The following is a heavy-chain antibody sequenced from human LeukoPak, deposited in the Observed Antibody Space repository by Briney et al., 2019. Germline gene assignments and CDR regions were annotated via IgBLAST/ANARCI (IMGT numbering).Heavy chain of an antibody. CDR2: FDPEHGET. CDR1: GYTFTSYG. Sequence: GASVKVSCKASGYTFTSYGINWVRQAPGQGLEWMGGFDPEHGETIYAQKFQGRVTMTEDTSTDTAYMELSSLRSEDTAVYYCATGGVDIVATIPAQDYYYMDVWGKGTTVTISS. J-gene: IGHJ6*03. V-gene: IGHV1-24*01. D-gene: IGHD5-12*01. CDR3: ATGGVDIVATIPAQDYYYMDV.